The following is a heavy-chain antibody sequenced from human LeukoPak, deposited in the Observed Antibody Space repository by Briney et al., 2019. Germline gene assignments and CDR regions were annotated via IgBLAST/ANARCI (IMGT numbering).Heavy chain of an antibody. CDR1: GGSISSSSYY. Sequence: SETLSLTCTVSGGSISSSSYYWGWIRPPPGKGLEWIGSIYYSGSTYYNPSLKSRVTISVDTSKNQFSLKLSSVTAADTAVYYCARKRYGSGSYYLDYWGQGTLVTVSS. D-gene: IGHD3-10*01. V-gene: IGHV4-39*01. J-gene: IGHJ4*02. CDR2: IYYSGST. CDR3: ARKRYGSGSYYLDY.